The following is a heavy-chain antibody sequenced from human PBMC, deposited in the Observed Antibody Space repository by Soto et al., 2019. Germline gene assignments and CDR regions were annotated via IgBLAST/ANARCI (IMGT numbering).Heavy chain of an antibody. CDR2: IYPGDSDT. V-gene: IGHV5-51*01. J-gene: IGHJ3*02. D-gene: IGHD2-2*01. Sequence: PGESLKISCKGPGYSFTSYWIGWVRQMPGKGLEWMGIIYPGDSDTRYSPSFQGQVTISADKSISTAYLQWSSLKASDTAMYYCARRAGDCSSTSCYAFYAFDIWGQGTMVTVSS. CDR3: ARRAGDCSSTSCYAFYAFDI. CDR1: GYSFTSYW.